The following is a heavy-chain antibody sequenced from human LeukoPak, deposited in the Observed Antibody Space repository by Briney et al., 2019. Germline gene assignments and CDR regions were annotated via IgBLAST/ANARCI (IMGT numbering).Heavy chain of an antibody. V-gene: IGHV3-66*01. Sequence: PGGSLRLSCAASGFTVSSNYMSWVRQAPGKGLEWVSVIYSGGSTYYADSVKGRFTISRDNSKNTLYLQMNNLRAEDTAVYHCARLRYPFADYWGQGTLVTVSS. CDR3: ARLRYPFADY. D-gene: IGHD3-9*01. J-gene: IGHJ4*02. CDR1: GFTVSSNY. CDR2: IYSGGST.